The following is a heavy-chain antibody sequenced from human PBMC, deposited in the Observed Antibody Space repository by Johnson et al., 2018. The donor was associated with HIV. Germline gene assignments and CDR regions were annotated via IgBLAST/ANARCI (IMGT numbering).Heavy chain of an antibody. D-gene: IGHD6-13*01. J-gene: IGHJ3*02. Sequence: VQLVESGGGVVRPGGSLRLSCAASGFIIDDYGMSWVRQAPGKGLEWVSGINWNGGSIGYADSVKGRFTISRDNAKNTLYLQMNSLRAEDTAVYYCAKVAVATAAGGVALDIWGPGTMVIVSS. CDR2: INWNGGSI. V-gene: IGHV3-20*04. CDR3: AKVAVATAAGGVALDI. CDR1: GFIIDDYG.